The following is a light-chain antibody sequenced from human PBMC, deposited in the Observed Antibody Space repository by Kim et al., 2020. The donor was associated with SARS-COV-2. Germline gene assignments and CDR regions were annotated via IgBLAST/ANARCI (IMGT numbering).Light chain of an antibody. V-gene: IGKV4-1*01. J-gene: IGKJ1*01. CDR1: QSVSYRSKKKNY. CDR3: HQYYSTPWT. CDR2: WAS. Sequence: ATNNCKSSQSVSYRSKKKNYLAWYQKRPGQPPKLLIYWASTRYSGVPDRFSGSGSGTDFTLTISSLQAEDVAVYYCHQYYSTPWTFGQGTKVDIK.